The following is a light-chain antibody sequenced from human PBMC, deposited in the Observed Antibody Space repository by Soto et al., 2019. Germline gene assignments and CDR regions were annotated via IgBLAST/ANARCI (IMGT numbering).Light chain of an antibody. CDR3: QQYNSYSFT. CDR1: QSISSW. V-gene: IGKV1-5*01. CDR2: DAS. Sequence: DIQMTQSPSTLSASVGDRVTITCRASQSISSWLAWYQQKPGKAPKLLIHDASRLESGVPSRFSGSGPGTEFTLTISSLQPDDFATYYCQQYNSYSFTFGPGTKVDIK. J-gene: IGKJ3*01.